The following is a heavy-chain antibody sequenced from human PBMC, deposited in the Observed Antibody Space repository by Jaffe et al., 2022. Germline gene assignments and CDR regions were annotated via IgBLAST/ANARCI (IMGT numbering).Heavy chain of an antibody. CDR1: GGSVSSGSYY. Sequence: QVQLQESGPGLVKPSETLSLTCTVSGGSVSSGSYYWSWIRQPPGKGLEWIGYIYYSGSTNYNPSLKSRVTISVDTSKNQFSLKLSSVTAADTAVYYCAREGGGYCSGGSCYRSHDAFDIWGQGTMVTVSS. J-gene: IGHJ3*02. V-gene: IGHV4-61*01. D-gene: IGHD2-15*01. CDR3: AREGGGYCSGGSCYRSHDAFDI. CDR2: IYYSGST.